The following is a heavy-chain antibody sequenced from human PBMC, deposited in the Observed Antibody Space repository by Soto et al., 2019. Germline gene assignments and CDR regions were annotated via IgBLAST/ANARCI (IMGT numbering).Heavy chain of an antibody. CDR1: GYSFTSYW. J-gene: IGHJ6*02. D-gene: IGHD3-22*01. CDR2: IYPGDSDT. Sequence: GESLKISCKGSGYSFTSYWIGWVRQMPGKGLEWMGIIYPGDSDTRYSPSFQGQVTISADKSISTAYLQWSSLKASDTAMYYCARQMRDSSGYHPASVPPGLAAPTSDYYYYGMDVWGQRTTVTVSS. CDR3: ARQMRDSSGYHPASVPPGLAAPTSDYYYYGMDV. V-gene: IGHV5-51*01.